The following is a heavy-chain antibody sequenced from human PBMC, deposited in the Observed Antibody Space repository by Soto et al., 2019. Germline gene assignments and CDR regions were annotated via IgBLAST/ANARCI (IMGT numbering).Heavy chain of an antibody. V-gene: IGHV1-69*13. CDR1: GGTFSSYA. CDR3: ARTHRPTVVRSGFDY. CDR2: IIPIFGTA. D-gene: IGHD4-17*01. Sequence: SVKVSCKASGGTFSSYAISWVRQAPGQGLEWMGGIIPIFGTANYAQKFQGRVTITADESTSTAYMELSSLRSEDTAVYYCARTHRPTVVRSGFDYWGQGTLVTVSS. J-gene: IGHJ4*02.